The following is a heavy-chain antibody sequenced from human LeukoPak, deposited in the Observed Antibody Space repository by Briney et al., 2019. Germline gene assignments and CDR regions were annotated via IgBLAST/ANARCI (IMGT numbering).Heavy chain of an antibody. D-gene: IGHD2-15*01. CDR1: GGTFSSYA. Sequence: SVKVSCKASGGTFSSYAISWVRQAPGQGLEWMGGIIPIFGTANYAPKFQGRVTITTDESTSTAYMELSSLRSEDTAVYYCARVSLGYCSGGSCYSGPFDYWGQGTLVTVSS. J-gene: IGHJ4*02. CDR2: IIPIFGTA. V-gene: IGHV1-69*05. CDR3: ARVSLGYCSGGSCYSGPFDY.